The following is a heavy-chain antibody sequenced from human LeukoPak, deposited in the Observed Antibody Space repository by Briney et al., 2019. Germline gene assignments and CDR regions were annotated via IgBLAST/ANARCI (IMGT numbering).Heavy chain of an antibody. CDR3: AREYSSGWGFGS. V-gene: IGHV3-21*06. J-gene: IGHJ4*02. Sequence: PGESLRLSCAVSGFTFSSYSMNWVRQAPGKGLEWVSYISSSSNYIYYADSLKGRFTIFRDNAKNSLYLQMNSLRAEDTAVYYCAREYSSGWGFGSWGQGTLVTVSS. CDR1: GFTFSSYS. D-gene: IGHD6-19*01. CDR2: ISSSSNYI.